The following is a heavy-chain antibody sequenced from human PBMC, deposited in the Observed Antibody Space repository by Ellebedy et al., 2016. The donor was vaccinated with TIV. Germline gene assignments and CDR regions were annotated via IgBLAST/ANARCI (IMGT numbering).Heavy chain of an antibody. CDR3: ARDSIWFGEVY. Sequence: PGGSLRLSCAASGFIFNSHGMHWVRQAPGKGLEWVAVISSHGMTTYYTDSVKGRFTISRVNAKNSLYLQMNSLRAEDPAGYYCARDSIWFGEVYWGQGTLVTVSS. V-gene: IGHV3-30*03. D-gene: IGHD3-10*01. CDR2: ISSHGMTT. CDR1: GFIFNSHG. J-gene: IGHJ4*02.